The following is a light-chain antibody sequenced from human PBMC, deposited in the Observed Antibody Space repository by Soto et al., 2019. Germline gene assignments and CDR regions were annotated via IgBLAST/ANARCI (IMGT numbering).Light chain of an antibody. Sequence: EIVLTQSPATLSLSPGERATLSCRASQSVSSYLAWYQQKPGQAPRLLIYDASNSATGIPARFSGSGSGTDFTLTIIILEPEDFAVYYCQQRSNWPLFTFGPGTKVDIK. CDR2: DAS. CDR3: QQRSNWPLFT. J-gene: IGKJ3*01. V-gene: IGKV3-11*01. CDR1: QSVSSY.